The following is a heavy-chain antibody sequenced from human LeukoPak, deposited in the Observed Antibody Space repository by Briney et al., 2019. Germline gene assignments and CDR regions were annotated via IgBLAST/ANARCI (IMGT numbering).Heavy chain of an antibody. D-gene: IGHD6-13*01. CDR1: GFTFSSYG. CDR2: ISYDGSNK. V-gene: IGHV3-30*18. J-gene: IGHJ6*02. CDR3: AKPISSWYYSGMDV. Sequence: GRSLRLSCAASGFTFSSYGMHWVRQAPGKGQEWVAVISYDGSNKYYADSVKGRFTISRDNSKNTLYLQMNSLRAEDTAVYYCAKPISSWYYSGMDVWGQGTTVTVSS.